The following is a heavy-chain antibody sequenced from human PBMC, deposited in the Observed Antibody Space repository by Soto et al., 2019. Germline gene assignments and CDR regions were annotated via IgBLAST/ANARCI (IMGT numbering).Heavy chain of an antibody. D-gene: IGHD2-2*01. CDR3: ARARFCTSTSCYHYFDF. J-gene: IGHJ4*02. V-gene: IGHV4-59*01. Sequence: SETLSLTCTVFGGSISSSSWSWIRQPPGRGLEWIGYIYNNGRTDYNPSLKSRVTISVDTSKNHFSLKLSSVTPADTAVYYCARARFCTSTSCYHYFDFWGQGTLVTVSS. CDR1: GGSISSSS. CDR2: IYNNGRT.